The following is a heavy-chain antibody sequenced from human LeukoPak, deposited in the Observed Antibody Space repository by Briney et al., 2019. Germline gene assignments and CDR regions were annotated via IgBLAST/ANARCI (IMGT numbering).Heavy chain of an antibody. V-gene: IGHV3-11*01. D-gene: IGHD2-21*01. CDR1: GFTFSDYY. J-gene: IGHJ4*02. Sequence: GGSLRLSCAASGFTFSDYYMSWVREARGKGVEWVSYISSTSTTIYYPDSGKGRFTISRDNAKNSLCMQMNNLRAEDTAVYYCARLTYSVDSWGQGTLVTVSS. CDR2: ISSTSTTI. CDR3: ARLTYSVDS.